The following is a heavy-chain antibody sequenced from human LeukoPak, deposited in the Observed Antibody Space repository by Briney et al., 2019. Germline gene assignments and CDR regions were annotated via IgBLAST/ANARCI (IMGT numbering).Heavy chain of an antibody. CDR3: ARVGGQWLGYFDY. CDR2: ISGSGGST. CDR1: GFTFSSYA. V-gene: IGHV3-23*01. D-gene: IGHD6-19*01. J-gene: IGHJ4*02. Sequence: GGSLRLSCAASGFTFSSYAMSWVRQAPGKGLEWVSAISGSGGSTYYADSVKGRFTISRDNSKNTLYLQMNSLRDEDTAVYYCARVGGQWLGYFDYWGQGTLVTVSS.